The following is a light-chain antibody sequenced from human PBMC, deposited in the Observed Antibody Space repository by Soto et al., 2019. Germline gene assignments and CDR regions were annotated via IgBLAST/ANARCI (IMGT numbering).Light chain of an antibody. CDR1: QSVSNSY. J-gene: IGKJ1*01. V-gene: IGKV3-20*01. Sequence: ETVLTQSPGTLSLSPGESATLSCRASQSVSNSYLAWYQQKPGQAPRLLIYVASSRATGIPDRFSGSGSGTDFTLTISRLEPEDFAVYYCQQYGRSPPSWTFGQGTKVEIK. CDR3: QQYGRSPPSWT. CDR2: VAS.